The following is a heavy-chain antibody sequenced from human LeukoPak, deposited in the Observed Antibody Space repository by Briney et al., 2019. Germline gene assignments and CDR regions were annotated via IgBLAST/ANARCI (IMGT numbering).Heavy chain of an antibody. Sequence: PSETLSLTCVVYGGSFSGYYWSWIRQPPGKGLEWIGEINHSGSTNYNPSLKSRVTISVDTSKNQFSLKLSSVTAADTAVYYCARGTKLGNWFDPWGQGTLVTVSS. J-gene: IGHJ5*02. D-gene: IGHD7-27*01. V-gene: IGHV4-34*01. CDR1: GGSFSGYY. CDR2: INHSGST. CDR3: ARGTKLGNWFDP.